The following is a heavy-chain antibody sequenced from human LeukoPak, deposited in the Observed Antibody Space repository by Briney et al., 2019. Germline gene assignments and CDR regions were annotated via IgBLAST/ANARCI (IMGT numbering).Heavy chain of an antibody. CDR3: ARGQGRYCSSTSCYPPLHFDY. CDR2: INHSGST. J-gene: IGHJ4*02. Sequence: SETLSLTCAVYGGSFSGYYWSWLRQPPGKGLEWIGEINHSGSTNYNPSLKSRVTISVDTSKNQFSLKLSSVTAADTAVYYCARGQGRYCSSTSCYPPLHFDYWGQGTLVTVSP. V-gene: IGHV4-34*01. CDR1: GGSFSGYY. D-gene: IGHD2-2*01.